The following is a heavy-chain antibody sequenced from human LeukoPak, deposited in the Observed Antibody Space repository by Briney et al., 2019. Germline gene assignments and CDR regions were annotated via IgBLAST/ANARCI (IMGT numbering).Heavy chain of an antibody. V-gene: IGHV3-30*18. J-gene: IGHJ4*02. Sequence: GGSLRLSCAASGYTFNNYGMHWVRQAPGKGLEWVAVISYDGRNKHYPDSVKGRFTISRDISTDTLWLQMDSLRTEDTAVYYCAKGPLRGTAAAIDYWGQGTLVTVSS. CDR1: GYTFNNYG. CDR2: ISYDGRNK. CDR3: AKGPLRGTAAAIDY. D-gene: IGHD2-2*01.